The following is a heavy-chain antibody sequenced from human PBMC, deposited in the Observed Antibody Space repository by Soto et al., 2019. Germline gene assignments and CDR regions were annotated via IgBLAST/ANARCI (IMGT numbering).Heavy chain of an antibody. CDR3: ARESGGTTATLYYYYFGMDV. D-gene: IGHD2-15*01. J-gene: IGHJ6*04. V-gene: IGHV1-2*04. CDR1: GYAFSQFY. Sequence: QVQLVQSGAEVKKPGASVKVSCKASGYAFSQFYIPWMRQAPGQGLEWMGWINPTSGRTKFAQNLQGWVTMTRDTAIKTVYMELSGLRSDATAVYYCARESGGTTATLYYYYFGMDVWGKGTTVTVSS. CDR2: INPTSGRT.